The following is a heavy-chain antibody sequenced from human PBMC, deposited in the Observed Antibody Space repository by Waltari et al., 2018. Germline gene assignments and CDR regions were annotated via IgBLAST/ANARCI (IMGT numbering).Heavy chain of an antibody. CDR2: LSGRGGSK. Sequence: EVQLLESGGGLVQPGGSLRLSCAASGFTFSSYAMSWVRQAPGKGLGWVSALSGRGGSKYYADSGKGRFTISRDNSKNTLYLQMNSLRAEDTAVYYCAKDLWDILTGYYSYWGQGTLVTVSS. CDR3: AKDLWDILTGYYSY. D-gene: IGHD3-9*01. CDR1: GFTFSSYA. J-gene: IGHJ4*02. V-gene: IGHV3-23*01.